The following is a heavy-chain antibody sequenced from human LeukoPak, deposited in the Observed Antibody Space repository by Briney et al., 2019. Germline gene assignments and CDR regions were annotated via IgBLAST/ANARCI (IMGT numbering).Heavy chain of an antibody. CDR1: GFTFSSYA. D-gene: IGHD7-27*01. CDR2: ISHDGSNK. Sequence: GGSLRLSCAASGFTFSSYAMHWVRQAPGKGLEWVAVISHDGSNKYYADSVKGRFTISRDNSKNTLYLQMNSLRAEDTAVYYCAKGPLNWGSGADDAFDIWGQGTMVTVSS. J-gene: IGHJ3*02. V-gene: IGHV3-30-3*01. CDR3: AKGPLNWGSGADDAFDI.